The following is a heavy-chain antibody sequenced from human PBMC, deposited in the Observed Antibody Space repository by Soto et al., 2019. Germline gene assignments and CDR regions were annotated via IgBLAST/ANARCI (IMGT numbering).Heavy chain of an antibody. J-gene: IGHJ4*02. CDR1: GFTFSNYW. CDR3: ARDLGGAGSY. CDR2: LNRDGSRT. D-gene: IGHD1-26*01. Sequence: AQLVESGGGLVQPGGSLRLSCAASGFTFSNYWMHWVRQVPGQGPVWVSRLNRDGSRTDYADSVRGRFTIFRDNARNTLYLQMHSLRAEDTAMYYCARDLGGAGSYWGQGTLVTVSS. V-gene: IGHV3-74*01.